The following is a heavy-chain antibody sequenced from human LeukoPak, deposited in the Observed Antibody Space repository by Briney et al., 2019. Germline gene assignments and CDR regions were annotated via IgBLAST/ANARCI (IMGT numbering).Heavy chain of an antibody. CDR3: ARDYARITMIVVVIDDAFDI. CDR2: ISYDGSNK. J-gene: IGHJ3*02. V-gene: IGHV3-30*04. D-gene: IGHD3-22*01. Sequence: GGSLRLSCAASGFTFSSYAMHWVRQAPGKGLEWVAVISYDGSNKYYADSVKGRFTISRDNSKNTLYLQMNSLRAEDTAVYYCARDYARITMIVVVIDDAFDIWGQGTMVTVSS. CDR1: GFTFSSYA.